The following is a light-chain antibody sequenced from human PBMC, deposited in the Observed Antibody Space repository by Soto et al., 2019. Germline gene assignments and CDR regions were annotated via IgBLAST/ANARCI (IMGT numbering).Light chain of an antibody. CDR3: QQYNNWPPRGT. Sequence: EIVMTQSPATLSVSPGERATLSCRASQSVSSNLAWYQQKPGQAPRLLIYGASTRATGIPARFSGSGSGTEFTLTISSLQSEDFAVYYCQQYNNWPPRGTFGQGTKAEIK. CDR2: GAS. J-gene: IGKJ1*01. CDR1: QSVSSN. V-gene: IGKV3-15*01.